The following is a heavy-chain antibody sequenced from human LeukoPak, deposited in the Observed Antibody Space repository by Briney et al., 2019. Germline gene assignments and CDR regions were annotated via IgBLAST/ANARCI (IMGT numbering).Heavy chain of an antibody. CDR1: RFTFSNYW. D-gene: IGHD2-2*01. J-gene: IGHJ4*02. CDR3: ARVESGSCSTTRCRNIDY. V-gene: IGHV3-74*01. CDR2: INTDGSST. Sequence: GGSLRLSCAASRFTFSNYWMHWVRQAPGKGLVWVSRINTDGSSTNYADSVKGRFTISRDNAKNTLYVQMNSLRVEVRALYYCARVESGSCSTTRCRNIDYWGQGTLVTVSS.